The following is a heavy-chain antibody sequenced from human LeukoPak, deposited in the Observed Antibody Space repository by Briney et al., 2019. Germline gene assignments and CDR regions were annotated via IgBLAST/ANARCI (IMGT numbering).Heavy chain of an antibody. Sequence: ASVKVSCKAAGYTFSSYDINWVRQAPGQGLEWMGWMNPSSGNTGYTQKFQGRVTMTRDTSISTAYMELSSLRSEDTALYYCARMRGNTYEYWYLDLWGRGTLVTVSS. V-gene: IGHV1-8*01. CDR2: MNPSSGNT. CDR1: GYTFSSYD. CDR3: ARMRGNTYEYWYLDL. J-gene: IGHJ2*01. D-gene: IGHD5-18*01.